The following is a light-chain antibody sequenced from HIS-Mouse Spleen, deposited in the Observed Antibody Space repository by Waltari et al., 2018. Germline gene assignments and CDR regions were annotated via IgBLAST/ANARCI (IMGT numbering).Light chain of an antibody. V-gene: IGLV2-11*01. CDR2: DVS. J-gene: IGLJ1*01. CDR3: CSYAGSYTGV. Sequence: QSALTQPRSVSGSPGQSVTISCTGNSSDVGGYNYVSWYQLPPGKAPKLMIYDVSKRPSGVPDRFSGSKSGNTASLTISGLQAEDEADYYCCSYAGSYTGVFGTGTKVTVL. CDR1: SSDVGGYNY.